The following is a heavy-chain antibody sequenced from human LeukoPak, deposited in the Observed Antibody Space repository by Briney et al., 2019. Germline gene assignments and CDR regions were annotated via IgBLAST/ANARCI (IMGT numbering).Heavy chain of an antibody. CDR3: ARRRRGGIQLRLEAFDI. D-gene: IGHD5-18*01. CDR1: GGSISSYY. J-gene: IGHJ3*02. Sequence: PSETLSLTCTVSGGSISSYYWSWIRQPPGKGLEWIGYIYYTGSTNYNPSLRSRVTISVDTSKNQFSLKLSSVTAADTAVYYCARRRRGGIQLRLEAFDIWGQGTMVTVSS. CDR2: IYYTGST. V-gene: IGHV4-59*12.